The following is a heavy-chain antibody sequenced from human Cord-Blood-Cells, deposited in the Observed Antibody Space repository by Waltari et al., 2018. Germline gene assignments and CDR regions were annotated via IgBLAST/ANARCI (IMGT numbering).Heavy chain of an antibody. CDR3: ARDRYSSSWSDY. D-gene: IGHD6-13*01. Sequence: EVQLVESGGGLVQPGGSLRLSCAASGFTFSSYWMSWVRQAPGKGLEWVANIKQDGSEKYDVDSLKGRFTISRDNAKNSLYLQMNSLRAEDTAVYYCARDRYSSSWSDYWGQGTLVTVSS. J-gene: IGHJ4*02. CDR2: IKQDGSEK. V-gene: IGHV3-7*01. CDR1: GFTFSSYW.